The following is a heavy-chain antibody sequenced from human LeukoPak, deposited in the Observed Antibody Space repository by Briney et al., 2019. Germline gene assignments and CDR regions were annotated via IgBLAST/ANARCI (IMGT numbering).Heavy chain of an antibody. Sequence: ASVKVSCKASDYTFTSYGISWVRQAPGQGLEWMGWISTYNGNTNYAQKLQGRVTMTTDTSTSTAYMELRSLRSDDTAMYYCARGGPFSIAAARVYYFDYWGQGTLATVSS. J-gene: IGHJ4*02. CDR2: ISTYNGNT. CDR3: ARGGPFSIAAARVYYFDY. CDR1: DYTFTSYG. V-gene: IGHV1-18*01. D-gene: IGHD6-13*01.